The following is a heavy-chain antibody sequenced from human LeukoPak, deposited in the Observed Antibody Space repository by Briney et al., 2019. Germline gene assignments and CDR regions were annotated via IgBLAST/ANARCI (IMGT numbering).Heavy chain of an antibody. Sequence: GGSLRLSCAASGFTFDDYGMSWVRQAPGKGLEWVSGINWNGGSTGYADSVKGRFTISRDNAKNSLYLQMNSLRAEDTALYYCAREGYDILTGYIEEKGYFDYWGQGTLVTVSS. CDR1: GFTFDDYG. D-gene: IGHD3-9*01. J-gene: IGHJ4*02. CDR2: INWNGGST. V-gene: IGHV3-20*04. CDR3: AREGYDILTGYIEEKGYFDY.